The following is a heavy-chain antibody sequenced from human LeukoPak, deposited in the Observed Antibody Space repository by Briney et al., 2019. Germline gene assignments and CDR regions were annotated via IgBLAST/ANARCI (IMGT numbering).Heavy chain of an antibody. CDR3: AKDSSSSSYYFDY. V-gene: IGHV3-9*01. CDR2: ISWNSGSI. Sequence: GGSLRLSCAASGFTLDDYAMHWVRQAPGKGLEWVSGISWNSGSIGYADSVKGRFTISRDNAKNSLYLQMNSLRAEDTALYYCAKDSSSSSYYFDYWGQGTLVTVSS. D-gene: IGHD6-13*01. J-gene: IGHJ4*02. CDR1: GFTLDDYA.